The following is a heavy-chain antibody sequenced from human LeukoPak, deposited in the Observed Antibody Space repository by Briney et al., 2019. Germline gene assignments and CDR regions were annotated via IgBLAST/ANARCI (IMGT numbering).Heavy chain of an antibody. V-gene: IGHV1-2*02. CDR3: ACVYDTGRYFDY. J-gene: IGHJ4*02. CDR2: INPNTGGT. D-gene: IGHD2-8*01. CDR1: GYTFTAYY. Sequence: GASVKVCCKTSGYTFTAYYMHWMRQAPGQGLEWMAWINPNTGGTNHAQRFQGRVTVTRDTSINTVYMELTRLTSDDTAIYYCACVYDTGRYFDYWGQGTLVTVSS.